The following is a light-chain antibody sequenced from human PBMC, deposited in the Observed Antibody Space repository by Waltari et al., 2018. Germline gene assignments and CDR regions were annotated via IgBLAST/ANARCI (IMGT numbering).Light chain of an antibody. Sequence: SYELTQPPSVSVSPGQTASLTRSGDKLGAKYACGYQQTPGQSPVLVIYQASKRPSGIPERFSGSNSGNTATLTISGTQAMDEADYYCQAWDSSIVVFGGGTKLTVL. CDR2: QAS. CDR1: KLGAKY. V-gene: IGLV3-1*01. CDR3: QAWDSSIVV. J-gene: IGLJ2*01.